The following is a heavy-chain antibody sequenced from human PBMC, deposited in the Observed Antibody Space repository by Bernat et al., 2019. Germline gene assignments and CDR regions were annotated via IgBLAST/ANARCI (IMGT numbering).Heavy chain of an antibody. Sequence: QMEESGGGLVKPGGSLIPPCVASGFQISDPWVSWVRQAPGKGLEWFANIKRKIDGETIDYAAPVKGRFSISRDDAKNTAFLQMNSLKTEDTAVYFCTTGYGSDWYGWGQGTLVTVSS. V-gene: IGHV3-15*01. CDR2: IKRKIDGETI. CDR3: TTGYGSDWYG. CDR1: GFQISDPW. D-gene: IGHD6-13*01. J-gene: IGHJ4*02.